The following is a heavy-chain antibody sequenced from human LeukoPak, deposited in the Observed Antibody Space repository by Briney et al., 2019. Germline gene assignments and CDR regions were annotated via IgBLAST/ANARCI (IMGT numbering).Heavy chain of an antibody. J-gene: IGHJ4*02. CDR3: ARDGITMVRGVIRYYDY. D-gene: IGHD3-10*01. Sequence: GGSLRLSCAASGFTFSSYSMNWVRQGPGKGLEWVSSIGSSSSYIYYADSVKGRFTISRDNAKNSPYLQMNSLRAEDTAVYYCARDGITMVRGVIRYYDYWGQGTLVTVSS. CDR2: IGSSSSYI. V-gene: IGHV3-21*01. CDR1: GFTFSSYS.